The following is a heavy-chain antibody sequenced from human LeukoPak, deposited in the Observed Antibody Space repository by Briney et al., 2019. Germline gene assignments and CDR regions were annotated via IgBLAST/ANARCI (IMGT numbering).Heavy chain of an antibody. D-gene: IGHD5-18*01. CDR2: IYYTGSA. CDR1: GGSISSSSYY. J-gene: IGHJ4*02. CDR3: ARHPERYSYFDY. Sequence: PLETLSLTCTVSGGSISSSSYYWGWIRQPPGKGLEWIGSIYYTGSAYYNPSLKSRVTMSVDTSKNQFSLRLSSVTAADTAVYSCARHPERYSYFDYWGQGTLVTVSS. V-gene: IGHV4-39*01.